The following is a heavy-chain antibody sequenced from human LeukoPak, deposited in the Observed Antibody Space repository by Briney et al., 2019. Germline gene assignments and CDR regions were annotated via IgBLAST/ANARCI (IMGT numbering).Heavy chain of an antibody. CDR1: GGTFSSYA. V-gene: IGHV1-69*13. CDR3: ARDGGYGDYAAIWFDP. D-gene: IGHD4-17*01. J-gene: IGHJ5*02. Sequence: SVKVSCKASGGTFSSYAISWVRQAPGQGLEWMGEIIPIFGTANYAQKFQGRVTITADESTSTAYMELSSLRSEDTAVYYCARDGGYGDYAAIWFDPWGQGTLVTVSS. CDR2: IIPIFGTA.